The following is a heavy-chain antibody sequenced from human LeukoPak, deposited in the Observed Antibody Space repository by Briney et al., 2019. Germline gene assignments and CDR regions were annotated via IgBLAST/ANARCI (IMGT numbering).Heavy chain of an antibody. J-gene: IGHJ3*02. D-gene: IGHD3-10*01. CDR3: ARGLGSGRHAFDI. Sequence: PGGSLRLSCAASGFTFSSYSMNWVRQAPAKGLEWVSYISSSSSTIYYADSVKGRFTISRDNAKNSLYLQMNSLRAEDTAVYYCARGLGSGRHAFDIWGQGTMVTVSS. CDR2: ISSSSSTI. V-gene: IGHV3-48*01. CDR1: GFTFSSYS.